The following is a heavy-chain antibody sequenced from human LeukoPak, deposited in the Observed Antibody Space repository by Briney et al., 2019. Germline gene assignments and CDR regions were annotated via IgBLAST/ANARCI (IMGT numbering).Heavy chain of an antibody. CDR2: IIPIFGTA. CDR3: ASSRGGYNWNDRESSGYYYYYMDV. J-gene: IGHJ6*03. Sequence: GASVKVSCKASGGTFSSYAISWVRQAPGQGLEWMGGIIPIFGTANYAQKFQGRVTITADKSTSTAYMELSSLRSEDTAVYYCASSRGGYNWNDRESSGYYYYYMDVWGKGTTVTISS. D-gene: IGHD1-1*01. V-gene: IGHV1-69*06. CDR1: GGTFSSYA.